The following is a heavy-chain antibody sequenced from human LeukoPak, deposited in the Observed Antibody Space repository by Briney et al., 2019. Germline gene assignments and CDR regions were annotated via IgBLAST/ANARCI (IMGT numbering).Heavy chain of an antibody. CDR2: IYPGDSDT. CDR3: ARRRHDMVRGVIISYFDY. D-gene: IGHD3-10*01. Sequence: GESLKISCKGSGSSFTSYWIGWVRPMPGKGLEWMGIIYPGDSDTRYSPSFQGQVTISADKSISTAYLQWSSLKASDTAMYYCARRRHDMVRGVIISYFDYWGQGTLVTVSS. CDR1: GSSFTSYW. V-gene: IGHV5-51*01. J-gene: IGHJ4*02.